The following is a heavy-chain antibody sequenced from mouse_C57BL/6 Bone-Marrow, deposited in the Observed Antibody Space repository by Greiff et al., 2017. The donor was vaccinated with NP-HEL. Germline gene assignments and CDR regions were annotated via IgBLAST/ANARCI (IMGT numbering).Heavy chain of an antibody. CDR3: ARETYYDDAWFAY. D-gene: IGHD2-4*01. Sequence: VQLQQSGAELARPGASVKLSCKASGYTFTSYGISWVKQRTGQGLEWIGEIYPRSGNTYYNEKFKGKATLTADKSSSTAYMELRSLTSEDSSVYVCARETYYDDAWFAYWGQGTLVTVSA. CDR1: GYTFTSYG. V-gene: IGHV1-81*01. J-gene: IGHJ3*01. CDR2: IYPRSGNT.